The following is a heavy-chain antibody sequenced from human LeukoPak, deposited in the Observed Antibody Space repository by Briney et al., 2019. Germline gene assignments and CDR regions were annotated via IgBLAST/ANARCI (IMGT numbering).Heavy chain of an antibody. V-gene: IGHV1-18*01. D-gene: IGHD3-22*01. CDR1: GYTFTSYG. CDR3: ARASNYYDSSGYYNWFDP. J-gene: IGHJ5*02. Sequence: ASVKVSCKASGYTFTSYGISWVRQAPGQGLEWMGWISAYNGNTNYAQKLQGRVTMTTDTSTSTAYMELRSLRSDDTAVYYCARASNYYDSSGYYNWFDPWGQGTLVTVSS. CDR2: ISAYNGNT.